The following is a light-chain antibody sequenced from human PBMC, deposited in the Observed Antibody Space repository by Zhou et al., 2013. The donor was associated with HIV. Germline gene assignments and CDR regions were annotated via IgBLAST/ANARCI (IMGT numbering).Light chain of an antibody. CDR3: QEYNSHFA. V-gene: IGKV1-39*01. Sequence: DIQMTQSPSSLSASVGDRVTITCRPSQSIFTYLNWFQQAPGKPPNLLIYAASNLQSGVPSRFSGSGSGTEFTLTISSLQPDDFATYYCQEYNSHFAFGQGTNLEIK. CDR1: QSIFTY. CDR2: AAS. J-gene: IGKJ1*01.